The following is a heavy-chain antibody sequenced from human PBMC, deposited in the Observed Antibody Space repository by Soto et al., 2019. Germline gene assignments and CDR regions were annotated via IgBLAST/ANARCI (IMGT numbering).Heavy chain of an antibody. J-gene: IGHJ4*02. D-gene: IGHD2-15*01. V-gene: IGHV4-39*01. CDR2: VYYRGST. Sequence: QLQLQESGPGLVKPSETLSLTCTVSGGSISSNSYYWGWIRQPPGKGLEWIGSVYYRGSTYYNPSRKSRVTISLDTSKNQFYLRLSSVTAADTAVYYCARHPLSYCSGGNCCSAELHYWGQGTLVTVSS. CDR1: GGSISSNSYY. CDR3: ARHPLSYCSGGNCCSAELHY.